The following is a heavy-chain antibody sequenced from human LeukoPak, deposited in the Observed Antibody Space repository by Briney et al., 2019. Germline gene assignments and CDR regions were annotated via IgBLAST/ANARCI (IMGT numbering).Heavy chain of an antibody. J-gene: IGHJ6*04. Sequence: SVKVSCKASGGTFSSYAISWVRQAPGQGLEWMGGIIPIFGTANYAQKFQGRVTITADKSTSTAYMELSSLRSEDTAVYYCARSNHAAGNYGMDVWGKGTTVTVSS. D-gene: IGHD6-13*01. CDR3: ARSNHAAGNYGMDV. V-gene: IGHV1-69*06. CDR1: GGTFSSYA. CDR2: IIPIFGTA.